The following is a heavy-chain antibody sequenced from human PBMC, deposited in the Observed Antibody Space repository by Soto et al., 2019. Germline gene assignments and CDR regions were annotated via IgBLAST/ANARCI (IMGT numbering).Heavy chain of an antibody. CDR2: IYYSGST. V-gene: IGHV4-61*05. CDR3: ARAYMTTVTTPGY. Sequence: PSETLSLTCTVSGGSISSSNYYWGWIRQPPGKGLEWIGYIYYSGSTNYNPSLKSQVTISVDTSKNQFSLKLSSVTAADTAVYYCARAYMTTVTTPGYWGQGTLVTVSS. D-gene: IGHD4-17*01. CDR1: GGSISSSNYY. J-gene: IGHJ4*02.